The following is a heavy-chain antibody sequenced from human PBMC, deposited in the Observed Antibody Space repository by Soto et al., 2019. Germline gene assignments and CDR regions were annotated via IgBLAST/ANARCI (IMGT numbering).Heavy chain of an antibody. Sequence: PLSLSCSASGFSFPQYSMNWDRQAPGKGLEWVSSISSTTNYIYYADSMKGRFTVSRDNAKNSVYLEMNSLSAEDTPVYYCARESEDLTSTFDYWGQGTLLTVSS. J-gene: IGHJ4*02. V-gene: IGHV3-21*01. CDR1: GFSFPQYS. CDR3: ARESEDLTSTFDY. CDR2: ISSTTNYI.